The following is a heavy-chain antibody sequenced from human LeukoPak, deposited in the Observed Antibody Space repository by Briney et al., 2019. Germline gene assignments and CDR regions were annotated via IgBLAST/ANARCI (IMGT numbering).Heavy chain of an antibody. CDR3: AKRGVVIRVILVGFHKEAYYFDS. CDR1: GITLSNYG. D-gene: IGHD3-22*01. CDR2: ISGSGGGT. V-gene: IGHV3-23*01. Sequence: GGSLRLSCVVSGITLSNYGMSWVRQAPGKGLEWVAGISGSGGGTNYADSVKGRFTISRDNRKNTLYLQMNSLRADETAVYFCAKRGVVIRVILVGFHKEAYYFDSWGQGALVTVSS. J-gene: IGHJ4*02.